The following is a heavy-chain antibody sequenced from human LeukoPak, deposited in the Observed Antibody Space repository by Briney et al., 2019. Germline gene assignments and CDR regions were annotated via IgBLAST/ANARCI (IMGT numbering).Heavy chain of an antibody. D-gene: IGHD3-22*01. Sequence: SETLSLTCAVSGYSISSGYYWGGIRQPPGKGLEWIGSIYHSGSTYYNPSLKSRVTISVDTSKNQFSLKLRSVTAADTAVYYCARRYYYESGGYSDAFDIWGQGTMVTVSS. CDR1: GYSISSGYY. V-gene: IGHV4-38-2*01. CDR3: ARRYYYESGGYSDAFDI. J-gene: IGHJ3*02. CDR2: IYHSGST.